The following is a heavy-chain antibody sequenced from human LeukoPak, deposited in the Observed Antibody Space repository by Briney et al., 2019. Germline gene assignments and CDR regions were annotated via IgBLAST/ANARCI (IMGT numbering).Heavy chain of an antibody. CDR1: GYTFTSYA. Sequence: ASVKVSCKASGYTFTSYAMNWVRQAPGQGLEWMGWINPNSGGTNYAQKFQGRVTMTRDTSISTAYMELSRLRSDDTAVYYCARVARWLQPFDYWGQGTLVTVSS. D-gene: IGHD5-24*01. CDR2: INPNSGGT. J-gene: IGHJ4*02. CDR3: ARVARWLQPFDY. V-gene: IGHV1-2*02.